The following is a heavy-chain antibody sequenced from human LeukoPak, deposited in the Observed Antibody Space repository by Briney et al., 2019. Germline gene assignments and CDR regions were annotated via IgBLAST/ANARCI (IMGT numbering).Heavy chain of an antibody. CDR2: IYYSGST. Sequence: SETLSLTCTVSGGSISSSSYYWGWIRQPPGKGLGWIGSIYYSGSTYYNPSLKSRVTISVDTSKNQFSLKLSSVTAADTAVYYCARSYSSGWYEAFDIWGQGTMVTVSS. CDR3: ARSYSSGWYEAFDI. J-gene: IGHJ3*02. CDR1: GGSISSSSYY. D-gene: IGHD6-19*01. V-gene: IGHV4-39*01.